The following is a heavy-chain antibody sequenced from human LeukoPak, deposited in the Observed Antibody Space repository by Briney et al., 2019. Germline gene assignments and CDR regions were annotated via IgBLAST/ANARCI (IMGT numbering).Heavy chain of an antibody. CDR1: GFTFSSYS. J-gene: IGHJ5*02. D-gene: IGHD3-22*01. CDR3: ASYTHVYYYDSSGYT. Sequence: GGSLRLSCAASGFTFSSYSMNWVRQAPGKGLEWVSYISSSSSTIYYADSVKGRFTISRDNAKNSLYLQMNSLRAEDTAVYYCASYTHVYYYDSSGYTWGQGTLVTVSS. V-gene: IGHV3-48*04. CDR2: ISSSSSTI.